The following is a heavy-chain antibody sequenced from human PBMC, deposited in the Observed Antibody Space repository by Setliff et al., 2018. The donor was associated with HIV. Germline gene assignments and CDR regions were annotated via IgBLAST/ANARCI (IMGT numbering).Heavy chain of an antibody. V-gene: IGHV4-59*12. CDR3: ARIPRRGRYCSGGSCYSRYGMDV. CDR1: GAPLSSYY. Sequence: TSETLSLTCTVSGAPLSSYYLNWIRQPPGKGLEWIGYIFYSGTTNYNPSLKSRVTMSVDASKNQFSLKLSSVTAADTAVYYCARIPRRGRYCSGGSCYSRYGMDVWGQGTTVTVSS. J-gene: IGHJ6*02. CDR2: IFYSGTT. D-gene: IGHD2-15*01.